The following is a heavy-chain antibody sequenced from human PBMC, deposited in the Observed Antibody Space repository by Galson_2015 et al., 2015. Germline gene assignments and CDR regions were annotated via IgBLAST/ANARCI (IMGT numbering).Heavy chain of an antibody. J-gene: IGHJ5*02. D-gene: IGHD3-9*01. CDR1: GGSISSSSYY. V-gene: IGHV4-39*02. CDR2: VFYNGDT. CDR3: ARTTRTHYDTLTGPNWFDP. Sequence: SLTCTVSGGSISSSSYYWDWIRQPPGKGLEWIGTVFYNGDTYYNPSLKSRVTISVDTSKNHFSLKVSSVTAADTAVYYCARTTRTHYDTLTGPNWFDPWGQGTLVTVSS.